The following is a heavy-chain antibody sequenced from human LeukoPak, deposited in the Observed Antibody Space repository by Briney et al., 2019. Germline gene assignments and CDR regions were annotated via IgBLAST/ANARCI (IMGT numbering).Heavy chain of an antibody. D-gene: IGHD3-10*01. J-gene: IGHJ5*02. CDR2: IYYSGST. CDR3: ARGPPGGQFDP. Sequence: PSETLSLTCTVSGGSISSYYWSWIRQPPEKALEWIGYIYYSGSTNYNPSLKSRVTISVDTSKNQFSLKLSSVTAADTAVYYCARGPPGGQFDPWGQGTLVTVSS. CDR1: GGSISSYY. V-gene: IGHV4-59*01.